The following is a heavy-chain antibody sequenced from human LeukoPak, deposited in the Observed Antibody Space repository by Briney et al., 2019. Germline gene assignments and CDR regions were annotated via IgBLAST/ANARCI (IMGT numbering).Heavy chain of an antibody. Sequence: SGRSLRLSCAASGFTFSSYGMHWVRQAPGKGLEWVAVISYDGSNKYYADSVKGRFTISRDNSKNTLYLQVNSLRAEDTAVYYCAKGRAGIDYWGQGTLVIVSS. CDR3: AKGRAGIDY. CDR1: GFTFSSYG. J-gene: IGHJ4*02. V-gene: IGHV3-30*18. D-gene: IGHD6-19*01. CDR2: ISYDGSNK.